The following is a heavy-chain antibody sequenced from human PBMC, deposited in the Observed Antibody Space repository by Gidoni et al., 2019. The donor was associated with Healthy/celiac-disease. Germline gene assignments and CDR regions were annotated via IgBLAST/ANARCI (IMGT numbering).Heavy chain of an antibody. D-gene: IGHD2-15*01. CDR2: ISYDGSNK. CDR3: ARPIDIVVVVAATGAAFDI. V-gene: IGHV3-30-3*01. J-gene: IGHJ3*02. CDR1: GFPFSSYA. Sequence: QVQLVKSGGGVVQPGRSLRLSCAASGFPFSSYAMHWVRQAPGKGLEWVAVISYDGSNKYYADSVKGRFTISRDNSKNTLYLQMNSLRAEDTAVYYCARPIDIVVVVAATGAAFDIWGQGTMVTVSS.